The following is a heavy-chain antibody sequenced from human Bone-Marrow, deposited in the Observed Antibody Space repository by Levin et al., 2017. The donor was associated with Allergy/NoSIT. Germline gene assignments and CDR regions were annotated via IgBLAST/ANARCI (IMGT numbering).Heavy chain of an antibody. V-gene: IGHV3-7*01. CDR2: IKPDGSKQ. Sequence: PGGSLRLSCAASGFSFSNYWMSWVRQAPGKGLEWVANIKPDGSKQYYVDSMKGRFTVSRDNAKGSLYLQMNGLRVDDTAVYHCARDSLWSRDYWGQGTLVTVSA. D-gene: IGHD2-21*01. CDR1: GFSFSNYW. J-gene: IGHJ4*02. CDR3: ARDSLWSRDY.